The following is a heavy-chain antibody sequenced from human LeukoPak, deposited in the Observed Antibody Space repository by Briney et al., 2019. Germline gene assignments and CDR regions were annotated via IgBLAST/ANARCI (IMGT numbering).Heavy chain of an antibody. V-gene: IGHV1-2*02. Sequence: ASVKVSCKASAHSFTDYYIHWVRQAPGQGLEWMGWINPNSGGTNYAQKFQGRVTMTRDTSISTAYMELSRLRSDDTAVYYCARDSPYYGSSSYNWFDPWGQGTLVTVSS. CDR2: INPNSGGT. D-gene: IGHD3-10*01. CDR3: ARDSPYYGSSSYNWFDP. CDR1: AHSFTDYY. J-gene: IGHJ5*02.